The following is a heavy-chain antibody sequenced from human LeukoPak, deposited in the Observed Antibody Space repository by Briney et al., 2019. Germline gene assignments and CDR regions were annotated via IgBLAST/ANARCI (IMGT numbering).Heavy chain of an antibody. CDR3: ARGSRPPIAVAGTGWFDS. CDR1: GFTFSDYY. V-gene: IGHV3-11*01. D-gene: IGHD6-19*01. Sequence: PGGSLRLSCAASGFTFSDYYMSWLRQAPGKGLEWVSYISSSGSTIYYADSVKGRFTIFRDNAKNSLYLQMNSLRAEDTAVYYCARGSRPPIAVAGTGWFDSGGQGTLVTVSS. CDR2: ISSSGSTI. J-gene: IGHJ5*01.